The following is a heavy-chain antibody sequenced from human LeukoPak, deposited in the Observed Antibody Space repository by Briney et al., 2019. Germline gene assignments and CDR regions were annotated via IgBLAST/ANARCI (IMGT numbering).Heavy chain of an antibody. Sequence: PGGSLRLSCAASGFTVSSNYMSWVRQAPGKGLEWVSVIYSGGSTYYADSVKGRFTISRDNSKNTLYLQMNSLRAEHTAVYSCARSRSFGEFYPLPFDSWGQGTLVTVSS. CDR1: GFTVSSNY. J-gene: IGHJ4*02. D-gene: IGHD3-10*01. CDR2: IYSGGST. CDR3: ARSRSFGEFYPLPFDS. V-gene: IGHV3-53*01.